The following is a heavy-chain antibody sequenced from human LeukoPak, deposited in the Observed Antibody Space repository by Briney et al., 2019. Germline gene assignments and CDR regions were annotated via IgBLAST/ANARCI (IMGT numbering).Heavy chain of an antibody. D-gene: IGHD1-1*01. Sequence: GASVKVSCKVSGYTLTELSMHWVRQAPGKGLEWMGGFDPEDGETIYAQKFQGRVTMTEDTSADTAYMELSSLRSEDTAVYYCATWGYVEQLERRGAFVIWGQGTMVTVSS. V-gene: IGHV1-24*01. CDR1: GYTLTELS. CDR2: FDPEDGET. J-gene: IGHJ3*02. CDR3: ATWGYVEQLERRGAFVI.